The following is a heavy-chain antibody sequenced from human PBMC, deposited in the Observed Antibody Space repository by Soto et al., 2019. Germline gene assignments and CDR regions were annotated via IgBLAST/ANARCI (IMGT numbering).Heavy chain of an antibody. Sequence: QVQLVQSGAEVKKPGASVKVTCKASGYTFPKYGITWVRQAPGQGLEWMAWISTYDGDAHYAEKVQGRVTMTTDTPTRTAYMELRSLRSDDTAVYYCAREGNSQGVYFDYWGQGALVTVSS. V-gene: IGHV1-18*04. CDR2: ISTYDGDA. CDR3: AREGNSQGVYFDY. J-gene: IGHJ4*02. CDR1: GYTFPKYG. D-gene: IGHD5-18*01.